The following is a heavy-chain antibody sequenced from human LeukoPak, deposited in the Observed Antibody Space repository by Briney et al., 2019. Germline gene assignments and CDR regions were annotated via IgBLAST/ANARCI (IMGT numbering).Heavy chain of an antibody. Sequence: SCKASGYTFTSYYMHWVRQAPGKGLEWVAVISYDGSNKYYADSVKGRFTISRDNSKNTLYLQMNSLRAEDTAVYYCAKDLKWEPLYGMDVWGQGTTVTVSS. J-gene: IGHJ6*02. CDR1: GYTFTSYY. V-gene: IGHV3-30*04. CDR2: ISYDGSNK. D-gene: IGHD1-26*01. CDR3: AKDLKWEPLYGMDV.